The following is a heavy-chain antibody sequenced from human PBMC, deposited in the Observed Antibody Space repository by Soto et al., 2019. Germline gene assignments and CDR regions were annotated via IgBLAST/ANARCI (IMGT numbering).Heavy chain of an antibody. CDR1: GGTFSSYA. V-gene: IGHV1-69*13. J-gene: IGHJ4*02. CDR3: ARSYNWNPPYYFDY. Sequence: SVKVSCKASGGTFSSYAVSWVRQAPGQGLEWMGGIIPIFGTANYAQKFQGRVTITADESTSTAYMELSSLRSEDTAVYYCARSYNWNPPYYFDYWGQGTLVTVSS. CDR2: IIPIFGTA. D-gene: IGHD1-20*01.